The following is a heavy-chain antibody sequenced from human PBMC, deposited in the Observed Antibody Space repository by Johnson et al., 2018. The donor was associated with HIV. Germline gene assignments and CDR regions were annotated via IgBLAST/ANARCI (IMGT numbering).Heavy chain of an antibody. CDR1: GFSFSSYG. Sequence: VQLVESGGGVVQPGGSLRLSCAASGFSFSSYGMYWVRQAPGKGLEWVSVIYSGGSTYYADSVKGRFTISRDNSKNTLYLHMNSLRAEDTAVYYCARDQSNGWNRGAFDIWGQGTVVTVSS. D-gene: IGHD6-19*01. J-gene: IGHJ3*02. CDR2: IYSGGST. CDR3: ARDQSNGWNRGAFDI. V-gene: IGHV3-66*01.